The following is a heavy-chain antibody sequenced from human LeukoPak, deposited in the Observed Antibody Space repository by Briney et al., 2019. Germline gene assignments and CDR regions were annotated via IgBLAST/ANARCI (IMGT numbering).Heavy chain of an antibody. D-gene: IGHD1-26*01. Sequence: PSETLSLTCAVYIDSFSNYHWNWIRQTPATGMEWIGEVNESGGTNISPSLRSRVILSVDTSKNQFSLKLISVTVADTAIYYCARGQGATVPQVGKNWFDPWGQGTRVTVSS. CDR3: ARGQGATVPQVGKNWFDP. V-gene: IGHV4-34*01. J-gene: IGHJ5*02. CDR2: VNESGGT. CDR1: IDSFSNYH.